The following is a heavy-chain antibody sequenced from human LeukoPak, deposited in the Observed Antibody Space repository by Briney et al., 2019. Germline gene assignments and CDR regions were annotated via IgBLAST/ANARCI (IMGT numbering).Heavy chain of an antibody. CDR2: ISYDGSNK. Sequence: PGRSLRLSCAASGFTFSSYGMHWVRQAPGKGLEWVAVISYDGSNKYYADSVKGRFTISRDNSKNTLYLQMNSLRAEDTAVYYCAKAPGGKAAYFDYWGQGTLVTVSS. V-gene: IGHV3-30*18. CDR1: GFTFSSYG. CDR3: AKAPGGKAAYFDY. D-gene: IGHD3-16*01. J-gene: IGHJ4*02.